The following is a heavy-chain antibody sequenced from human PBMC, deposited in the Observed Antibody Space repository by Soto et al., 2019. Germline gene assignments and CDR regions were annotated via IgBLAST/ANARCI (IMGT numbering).Heavy chain of an antibody. CDR3: ARDAGSSYNAYYYGMDV. J-gene: IGHJ6*02. CDR2: IYYSGST. V-gene: IGHV4-30-4*01. D-gene: IGHD6-13*01. Sequence: SETLSLTCTVSGGSISSGDYYWSWIRQPPGKGLEWIGYIYYSGSTYYNPSLKSRVTISVDTSKNQFSLKLSSVTAADTAVYYCARDAGSSYNAYYYGMDVWGQGTTVTVSS. CDR1: GGSISSGDYY.